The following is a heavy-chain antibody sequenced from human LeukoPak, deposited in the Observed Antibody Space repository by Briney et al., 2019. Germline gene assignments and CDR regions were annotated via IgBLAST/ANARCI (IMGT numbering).Heavy chain of an antibody. CDR2: VYHSGST. J-gene: IGHJ5*02. D-gene: IGHD3-9*01. V-gene: IGHV4-38-2*02. CDR3: ARVPGVYYDRLTGYGSGWFDP. Sequence: SETLSLTCTVSGYSISSGYYWGWVRQPPGKGLEWIGTVYHSGSTYYNPSLRSRVTISVETSKNQFSLKVRSMTAAGTAVYYCARVPGVYYDRLTGYGSGWFDPWGQGTLVTVSS. CDR1: GYSISSGYY.